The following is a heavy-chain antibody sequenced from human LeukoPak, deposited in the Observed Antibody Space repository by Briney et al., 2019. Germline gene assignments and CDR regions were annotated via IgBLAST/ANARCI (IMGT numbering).Heavy chain of an antibody. CDR1: GFTLTINY. Sequence: GGPRRLSCAPSGFTLTINYMSWVRHTPGKGLGWGSSISSSSSYIYYAASVKGRFTISRDNAKNSLYLQMNSVRAEDTAVYYCARDVYSGYDPGLFDYWGQGTLVTVSS. D-gene: IGHD5-12*01. CDR2: ISSSSSYI. V-gene: IGHV3-21*01. CDR3: ARDVYSGYDPGLFDY. J-gene: IGHJ4*02.